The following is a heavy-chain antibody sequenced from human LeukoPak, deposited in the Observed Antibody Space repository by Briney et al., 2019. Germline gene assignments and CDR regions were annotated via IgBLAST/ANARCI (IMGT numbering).Heavy chain of an antibody. J-gene: IGHJ3*01. CDR3: AKDHLRGLGDDVLDV. CDR2: INSDGSII. D-gene: IGHD3-10*01. Sequence: GGSLRLSCAASGFTFSSYWMSWVRQAPGKGLVWVSRINSDGSIINYADSVKGRFTISRDNANNTLYLQMSSLRAEDTAVYYCAKDHLRGLGDDVLDVWGQGTMVTVSS. CDR1: GFTFSSYW. V-gene: IGHV3-74*01.